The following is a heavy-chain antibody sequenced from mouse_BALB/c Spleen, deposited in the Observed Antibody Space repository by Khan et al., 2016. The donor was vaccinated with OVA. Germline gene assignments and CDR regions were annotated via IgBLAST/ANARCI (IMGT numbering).Heavy chain of an antibody. V-gene: IGHV2-9*02. D-gene: IGHD3-3*01. CDR1: GYSLPRNG. CDR3: ARSKYLARY. J-gene: IGHJ2*01. CDR2: IWPVGRP. Sequence: QVQLKESGPGLVAPSQSLSITSTVYGYSLPRNGVHWVRHLPGKGLKWLGLIWPVGRPIFNWALMSKLRISIDNSKSLVFLIMNSLQTDDTALYYCARSKYLARYWGQGTTLTVSS.